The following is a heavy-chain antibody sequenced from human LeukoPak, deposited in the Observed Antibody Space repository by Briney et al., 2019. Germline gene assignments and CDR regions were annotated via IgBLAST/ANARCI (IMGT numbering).Heavy chain of an antibody. J-gene: IGHJ6*03. CDR3: ARGYDSHADYYYYMDV. Sequence: SQTLSLTCAISGDTVSNKRSAWNWIRQSPSRGLEWLGRTYYRSKWYNDYAVSVKSRITINPDTSKNQFSLQLNSVSPEDTAVYYCARGYDSHADYYYYMDVWGKGTTVTISS. CDR1: GDTVSNKRSA. CDR2: TYYRSKWYN. D-gene: IGHD3-22*01. V-gene: IGHV6-1*01.